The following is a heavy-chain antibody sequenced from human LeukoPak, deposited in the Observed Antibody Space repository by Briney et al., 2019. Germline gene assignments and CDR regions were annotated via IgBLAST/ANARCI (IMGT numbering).Heavy chain of an antibody. CDR3: AKDLSLYCSGGSCYSLNY. CDR2: ISGSGGST. Sequence: GGSLRLSCAASGFTFSSYAMSWVRQAPGKGLEWVSAISGSGGSTYYADSVKGRFTISRDNSKNTLYLQMNSLRAEDTAVYYCAKDLSLYCSGGSCYSLNYWGQGTLVTVSS. J-gene: IGHJ4*02. CDR1: GFTFSSYA. D-gene: IGHD2-15*01. V-gene: IGHV3-23*01.